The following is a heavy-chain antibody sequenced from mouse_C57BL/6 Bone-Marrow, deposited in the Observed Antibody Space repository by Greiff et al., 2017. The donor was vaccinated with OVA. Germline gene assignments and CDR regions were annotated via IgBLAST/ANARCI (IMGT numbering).Heavy chain of an antibody. CDR3: ARSPDYYGSSYWTWFAY. Sequence: VQLQQSGAELVKPGASVKISCKASGYTFTDYYINWVKQRPGQGLEWIGKIGPGSGSTYYNEKFKGKATLTADKSSSTAYMQLSSLTSEDSAVYFGARSPDYYGSSYWTWFAYWGQGTLVTVSA. D-gene: IGHD1-1*01. V-gene: IGHV1-77*01. CDR2: IGPGSGST. J-gene: IGHJ3*01. CDR1: GYTFTDYY.